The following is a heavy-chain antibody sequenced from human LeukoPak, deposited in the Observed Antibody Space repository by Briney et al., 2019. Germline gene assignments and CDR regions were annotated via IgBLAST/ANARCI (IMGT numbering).Heavy chain of an antibody. V-gene: IGHV4-39*07. CDR3: AGLGVMVLVYQFEY. J-gene: IGHJ4*02. Sequence: SETLSLTCAVSGGSITSSKYFWGWIRQPPGKELELIGIISYGGNTDYNPSLKSRVTISTDTSKNQFSLKLTSVTAADTAVYYCAGLGVMVLVYQFEYWGRGTPVTVSS. CDR1: GGSITSSKYF. CDR2: ISYGGNT. D-gene: IGHD2-8*01.